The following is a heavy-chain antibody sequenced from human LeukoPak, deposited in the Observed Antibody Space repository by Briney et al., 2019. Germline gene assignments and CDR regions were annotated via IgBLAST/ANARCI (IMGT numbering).Heavy chain of an antibody. CDR1: SGSISSHY. J-gene: IGHJ3*02. CDR3: ARRVVVTARTYDAFDI. D-gene: IGHD2-21*02. CDR2: IYYNGIS. Sequence: SETLSLTCTVSSGSISSHYWSWIRQPPGKGLEWIGDIYYNGISNYNPSLKSRVSMSVDTSKSQFSPKLKSVTAADTAVYYCARRVVVTARTYDAFDIWGQGTMVTVSS. V-gene: IGHV4-59*08.